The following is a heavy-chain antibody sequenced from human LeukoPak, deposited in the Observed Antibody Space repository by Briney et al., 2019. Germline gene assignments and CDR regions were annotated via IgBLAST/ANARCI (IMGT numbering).Heavy chain of an antibody. CDR2: MNSDGTTT. V-gene: IGHV3-74*01. CDR3: AKPEGSGYFY. Sequence: GGSLRLSCAASGFTFSNYWMHWVRHAPGKGLVWVARMNSDGTTTNYADSMKGRFTISRDNSKNTLYLQMNSLRAEDTAVYYCAKPEGSGYFYWGQGTLVTVSS. D-gene: IGHD6-19*01. J-gene: IGHJ4*02. CDR1: GFTFSNYW.